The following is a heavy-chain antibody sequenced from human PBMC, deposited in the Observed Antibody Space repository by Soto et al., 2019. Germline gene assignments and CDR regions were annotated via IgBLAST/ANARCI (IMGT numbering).Heavy chain of an antibody. J-gene: IGHJ4*02. CDR1: GYTFTSYD. CDR2: INPRGGST. Sequence: QVQLVQSGADVKKPGASVKVSCKASGYTFTSYDMHWVRQAPGQGLEWMGIINPRGGSTSYAQKFQGRVTMTRDTSTSTVYMELSSLRSEDTDVYYCARASFAVAVLDYWGQRTLVTVSS. D-gene: IGHD3-3*01. CDR3: ARASFAVAVLDY. V-gene: IGHV1-46*01.